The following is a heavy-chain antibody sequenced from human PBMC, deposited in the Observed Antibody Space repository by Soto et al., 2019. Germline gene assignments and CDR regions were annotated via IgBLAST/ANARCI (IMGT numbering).Heavy chain of an antibody. V-gene: IGHV4-59*13. CDR2: TYHTGST. CDR3: ATDSAGRGPFDP. Sequence: SETLSLTCTISGGSFGTNYWSWIRQAPGKGLEWIEYTYHTGSTNYNPSLKSRATISVDTSKNQFSLTLNSAAAADTAVYYCATDSAGRGPFDPWGQGILVTVSS. J-gene: IGHJ5*02. CDR1: GGSFGTNY. D-gene: IGHD3-10*01.